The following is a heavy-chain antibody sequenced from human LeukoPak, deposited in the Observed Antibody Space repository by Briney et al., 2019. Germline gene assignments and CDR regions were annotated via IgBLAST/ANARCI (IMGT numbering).Heavy chain of an antibody. J-gene: IGHJ4*02. CDR1: GFTFSSYS. CDR3: AIPVPAAINY. D-gene: IGHD2-2*01. V-gene: IGHV3-21*01. CDR2: ISSSSSYI. Sequence: GGSLRLSCAASGFTFSSYSMNWVRQAPGKGLEWVSSISSSSSYIYYADSVKGRFTVSRDNAKNSLYLQMNSLRAEDTAVYYCAIPVPAAINYWGQGTLVTVSS.